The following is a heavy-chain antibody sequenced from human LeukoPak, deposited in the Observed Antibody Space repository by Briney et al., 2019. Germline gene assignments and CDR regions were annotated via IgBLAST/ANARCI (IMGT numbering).Heavy chain of an antibody. D-gene: IGHD3-22*01. V-gene: IGHV3-30*02. CDR3: AKEPLPRIVVVIGLFDY. Sequence: GSLRPSCAASGFTFSSYGMHWVRQAPGKGLEWVAFIRYDGSNKYYADSVKGRFTISRDNSKNTLYLQMNSLRAEDTAVYYCAKEPLPRIVVVIGLFDYWGRGTLVTVSS. CDR2: IRYDGSNK. J-gene: IGHJ4*02. CDR1: GFTFSSYG.